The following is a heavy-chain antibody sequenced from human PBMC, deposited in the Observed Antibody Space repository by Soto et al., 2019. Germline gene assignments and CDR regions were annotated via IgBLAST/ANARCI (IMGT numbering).Heavy chain of an antibody. V-gene: IGHV3-30*18. D-gene: IGHD3-22*01. CDR1: GFTFSSYG. CDR2: ISYGGSNK. J-gene: IGHJ4*02. Sequence: WWSLRLSCAASGFTFSSYGMPWFRQAPGKGLEWVSVISYGGSNKYYADSVKGRFTISRDNSKNTLYLQMNSLRAEDTAVYYCAKGPSLPYYYDSSGYSDYWGQGTLVTVSS. CDR3: AKGPSLPYYYDSSGYSDY.